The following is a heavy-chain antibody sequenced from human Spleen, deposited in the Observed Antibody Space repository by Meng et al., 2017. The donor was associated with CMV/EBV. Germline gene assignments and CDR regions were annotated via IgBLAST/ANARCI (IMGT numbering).Heavy chain of an antibody. V-gene: IGHV4-38-2*02. CDR1: GYTIRRGYY. Sequence: SETLSLTCIVSGYTIRRGYYWGWVRQPPGKGLDWLATIYQNGTSYYKSSLQRRLTISVDTSRNQFSLRLTSVTAADTAVYYCARLMYHDTNGFNHYYGMDVWGQGTTVTVSS. D-gene: IGHD2-8*01. CDR3: ARLMYHDTNGFNHYYGMDV. CDR2: IYQNGTS. J-gene: IGHJ6*02.